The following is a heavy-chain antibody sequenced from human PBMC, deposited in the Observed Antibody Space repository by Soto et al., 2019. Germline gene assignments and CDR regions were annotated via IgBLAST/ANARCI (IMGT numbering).Heavy chain of an antibody. Sequence: QITLKESGPPLVKPTQTLTLTCTFSGFSLSTSGVGVGWIRQPPGKALEWLALIYWDDDKRYSPSLKSRLTITKDTSKNQVVLTMTNMDPVDTATYYCAHRGSSWYHRRHFDYRSQGTLVTVSS. J-gene: IGHJ4*02. CDR1: GFSLSTSGVG. CDR3: AHRGSSWYHRRHFDY. CDR2: IYWDDDK. D-gene: IGHD6-13*01. V-gene: IGHV2-5*02.